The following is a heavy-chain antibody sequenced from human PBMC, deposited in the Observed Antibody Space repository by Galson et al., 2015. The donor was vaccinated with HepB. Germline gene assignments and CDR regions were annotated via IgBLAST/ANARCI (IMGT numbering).Heavy chain of an antibody. Sequence: LRLSCAASGFTFKNYAMSWVRQAPGRGLEWVSTMSGNGDSTYYADSVKGRFTTSRDNSKNTLYLQMDSLRAEDTAVYYCARGRQLDPWGQGTLVTVSS. CDR1: GFTFKNYA. D-gene: IGHD3-16*01. J-gene: IGHJ5*02. CDR3: ARGRQLDP. CDR2: MSGNGDST. V-gene: IGHV3-23*01.